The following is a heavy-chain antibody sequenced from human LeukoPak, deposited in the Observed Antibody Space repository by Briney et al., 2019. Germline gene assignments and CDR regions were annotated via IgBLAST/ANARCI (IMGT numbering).Heavy chain of an antibody. Sequence: ASVKVSCKASGYTFTSYAMHWVRQAPGQRLEWMGWINAGNGNTKYSQKFQGRVTITRDTSASTAYMELSSLRSEDTAVYYCARDGVAYCGGDCHSRGYYYYGIDVWGQGTTVTVSS. V-gene: IGHV1-3*01. CDR1: GYTFTSYA. CDR2: INAGNGNT. D-gene: IGHD2-21*02. J-gene: IGHJ6*02. CDR3: ARDGVAYCGGDCHSRGYYYYGIDV.